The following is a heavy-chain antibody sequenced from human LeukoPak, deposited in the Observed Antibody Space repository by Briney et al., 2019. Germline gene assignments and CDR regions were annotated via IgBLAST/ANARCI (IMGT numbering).Heavy chain of an antibody. CDR2: IIPIFGTA. V-gene: IGHV1-69*05. CDR3: AQAAAGFNDY. D-gene: IGHD6-13*01. J-gene: IGHJ4*02. Sequence: SVKVSCKASGGTFSSYAISWVRQAPGQGLEWMGRIIPIFGTANYAQRFQGRVTITTDESTSTAYMELSSLRSEDTAVYYCAQAAAGFNDYWGQGTLVTVSS. CDR1: GGTFSSYA.